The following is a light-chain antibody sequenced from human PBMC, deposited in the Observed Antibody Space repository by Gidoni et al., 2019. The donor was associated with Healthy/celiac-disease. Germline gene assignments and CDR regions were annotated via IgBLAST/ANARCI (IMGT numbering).Light chain of an antibody. CDR1: QSVLYSSNNTNY. CDR2: LAS. Sequence: DSVRTQSPYSLAASLGERATITCKSSQSVLYSSNNTNYLAWYQQKPGQPPKLLIYLASTRASGVPDRFSGSGSATDFPLTISSLHADDVAFYSFQHSYSTPYTFGQGTKLEIK. V-gene: IGKV4-1*01. CDR3: QHSYSTPYT. J-gene: IGKJ2*01.